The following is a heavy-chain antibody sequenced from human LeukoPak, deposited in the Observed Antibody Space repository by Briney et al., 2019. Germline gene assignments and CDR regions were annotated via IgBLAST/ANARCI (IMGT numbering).Heavy chain of an antibody. D-gene: IGHD5-18*01. CDR1: GFTFSSYS. CDR2: ISSSSSYI. J-gene: IGHJ4*02. CDR3: ARDEIHSLARADY. Sequence: GGSLRLSCAASGFTFSSYSMNWVRQAPGKGLEWVSSISSSSSYIYYADSVKGRFTISRDNAKNSLYLQMNSLRAEDTAVYYCARDEIHSLARADYWGQGTLVTVSS. V-gene: IGHV3-21*01.